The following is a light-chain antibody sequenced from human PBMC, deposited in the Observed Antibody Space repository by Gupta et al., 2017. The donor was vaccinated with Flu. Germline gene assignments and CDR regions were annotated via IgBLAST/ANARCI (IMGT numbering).Light chain of an antibody. V-gene: IGKV3-11*01. CDR1: QSVSTY. CDR3: QLRSNWPPLIT. J-gene: IGKJ5*01. Sequence: RTTLPCRASQSVSTYLALYQQKPGQAPKLLIYDASKRATGIPARFSVSRSGTDFTLTISSLEPEDFAVYYCQLRSNWPPLITFGQGTRLEIK. CDR2: DAS.